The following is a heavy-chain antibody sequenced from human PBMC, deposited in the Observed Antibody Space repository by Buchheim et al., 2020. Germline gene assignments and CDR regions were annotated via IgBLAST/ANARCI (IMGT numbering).Heavy chain of an antibody. J-gene: IGHJ5*02. CDR2: IIHDGSEK. V-gene: IGHV3-7*01. Sequence: EVQVVESGGGLVQPGGSLRLSCAASGFTFSDYWMSWVRQAPGKGLEWVANIIHDGSEKYYVDSVKGRFTISRDNARNILHLQMNSLRVEDTAVYYCAVTNWFNPWGQGTL. CDR3: AVTNWFNP. CDR1: GFTFSDYW. D-gene: IGHD4-17*01.